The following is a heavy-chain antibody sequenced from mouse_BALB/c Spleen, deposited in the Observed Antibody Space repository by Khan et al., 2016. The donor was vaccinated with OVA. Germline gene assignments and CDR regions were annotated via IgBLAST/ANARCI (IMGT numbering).Heavy chain of an antibody. Sequence: VELVESGAELVKPGASVKLSCKASGYTFSSYYMYWLKQRPGQGLEWIGEINPSNGGTNFNEKFTSKATLTVDKSSSTAYIQLSSLTSEDSAVYYCTRRGTARATLWFAYWGQGTLVTVSA. CDR1: GYTFSSYY. V-gene: IGHV1S81*02. J-gene: IGHJ3*01. D-gene: IGHD3-2*01. CDR2: INPSNGGT. CDR3: TRRGTARATLWFAY.